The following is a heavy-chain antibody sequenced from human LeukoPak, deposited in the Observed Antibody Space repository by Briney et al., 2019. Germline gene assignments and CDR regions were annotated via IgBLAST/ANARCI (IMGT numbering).Heavy chain of an antibody. CDR3: ARGLLWSY. J-gene: IGHJ4*02. V-gene: IGHV3-7*03. Sequence: GASLRLSCAASGFTFSNYAMSWVRQAPGKGLEWVANIKQDGSEKYYVDSVKGRFAISRDKAKNSLYLQMNSLRAEDTAVYYCARGLLWSYWGQGTLVTVSS. D-gene: IGHD3-10*01. CDR2: IKQDGSEK. CDR1: GFTFSNYA.